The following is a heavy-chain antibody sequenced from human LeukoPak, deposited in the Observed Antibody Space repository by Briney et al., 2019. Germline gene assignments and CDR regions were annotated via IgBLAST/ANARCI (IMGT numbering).Heavy chain of an antibody. V-gene: IGHV1-18*01. J-gene: IGHJ4*02. CDR2: ISAYNGNT. CDR3: ARLQDYYDSSGYLDY. D-gene: IGHD3-22*01. Sequence: ASVKVSCEASGYTFTSYGISWVRQAPGQGLEWMGWISAYNGNTNYAQKLQGRVTMTTDTSTSTAYMELRSLRSDDTAVYYCARLQDYYDSSGYLDYWGQGTLVTVSS. CDR1: GYTFTSYG.